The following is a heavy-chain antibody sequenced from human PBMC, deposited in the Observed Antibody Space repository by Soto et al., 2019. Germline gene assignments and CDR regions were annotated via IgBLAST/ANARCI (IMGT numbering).Heavy chain of an antibody. D-gene: IGHD3-16*01. Sequence: QVQLVQSGDEVRKPGSSVKVSCKASGYIFVNYGIAWVRQAPGQGLEWMGWISPYSGNTHNASRVQGRLTMTTDTSTSTAYMDLGRLTSDDTAVYYCAMVDNYVTPTPQDVWGQGTTVTVSS. V-gene: IGHV1-18*01. CDR1: GYIFVNYG. CDR2: ISPYSGNT. J-gene: IGHJ6*02. CDR3: AMVDNYVTPTPQDV.